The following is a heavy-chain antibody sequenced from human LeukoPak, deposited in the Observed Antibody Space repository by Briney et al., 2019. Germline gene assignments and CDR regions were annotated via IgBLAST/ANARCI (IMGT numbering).Heavy chain of an antibody. D-gene: IGHD2-2*01. CDR1: RGTFTSYA. J-gene: IGHJ6*02. V-gene: IGHV1-69*13. CDR3: AREPCCSTSCYHYYYGMDV. CDR2: IIPILGTA. Sequence: ASLKVSCKASRGTFTSYAISSVRQAPGQGLEWMGGIIPILGTANYAQKFQGRVTITAEESTRTAYMELSSPRSEDTAVYYCAREPCCSTSCYHYYYGMDVWGQGTTVTVSS.